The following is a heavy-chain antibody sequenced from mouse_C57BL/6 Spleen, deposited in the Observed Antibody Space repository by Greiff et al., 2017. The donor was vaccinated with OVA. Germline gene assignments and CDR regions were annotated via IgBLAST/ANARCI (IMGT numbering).Heavy chain of an antibody. V-gene: IGHV5-6*01. Sequence: EVNVVESGGDLVKPGGSLKLSCAASGFTFSSYGMSWVRQTPDKRLEWVATISSGGSYTYYPDSVKGRFTISRDNAKNTLYLQMSSLKSEDTAMYYCARHHGSSSWVAYWGQGTLVTVSA. CDR1: GFTFSSYG. CDR3: ARHHGSSSWVAY. CDR2: ISSGGSYT. J-gene: IGHJ3*01. D-gene: IGHD1-1*01.